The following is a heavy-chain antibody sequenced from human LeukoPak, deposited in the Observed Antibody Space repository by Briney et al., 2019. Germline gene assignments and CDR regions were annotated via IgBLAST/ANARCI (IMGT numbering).Heavy chain of an antibody. D-gene: IGHD2-2*01. Sequence: SETLSLTCTVSGGSIGSGFYYWSWIRQHPGKGLEWVGYIHHSGTAFYNPSLQSRATISMDTSKNECSLRLTVVTDADTAVYYCARYCSSTKCPFDYWGQGTLVTVSS. CDR1: GGSIGSGFYY. V-gene: IGHV4-31*03. CDR3: ARYCSSTKCPFDY. CDR2: IHHSGTA. J-gene: IGHJ4*02.